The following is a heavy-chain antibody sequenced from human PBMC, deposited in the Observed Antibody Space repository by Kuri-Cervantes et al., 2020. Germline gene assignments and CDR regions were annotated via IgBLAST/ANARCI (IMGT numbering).Heavy chain of an antibody. V-gene: IGHV3-7*03. CDR3: AREYSSGWCHYYYYYGMDV. CDR1: GFTFTHYW. Sequence: GESLKISCAASGFTFTHYWMNWVRQAPGKGLEWVANIKEDGSQQNYVDSVRGRFTISRDNAKNSLYLQMNSLRAEDTAVYYCAREYSSGWCHYYYYYGMDVWGQGTTVTVSS. D-gene: IGHD6-19*01. J-gene: IGHJ6*02. CDR2: IKEDGSQQ.